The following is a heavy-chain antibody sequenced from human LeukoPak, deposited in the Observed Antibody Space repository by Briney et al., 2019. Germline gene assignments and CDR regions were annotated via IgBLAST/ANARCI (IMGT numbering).Heavy chain of an antibody. Sequence: TSETLSLTCTVSGGSISSYYWSWIRQSPGKGLEWIGRIYSSGSTNYNPSLKSRVTISLDTSKNQFSLKLSSVTAADTAVYYCAKSWREDGDFWSFNYWGQGTLVTVSS. CDR2: IYSSGST. J-gene: IGHJ4*02. V-gene: IGHV4-4*07. CDR3: AKSWREDGDFWSFNY. CDR1: GGSISSYY. D-gene: IGHD4-17*01.